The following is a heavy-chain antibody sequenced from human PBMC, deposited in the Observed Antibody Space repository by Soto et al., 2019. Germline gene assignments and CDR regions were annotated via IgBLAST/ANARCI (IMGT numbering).Heavy chain of an antibody. CDR1: GDSVSSNSAA. CDR2: TYYRSKWYN. CDR3: ARQESDFWGGYYTGPYYYYGMDV. Sequence: SQTLSLTCAISGDSVSSNSAAWNWIRQSPSRGLEWLGRTYYRSKWYNDYAVSVKSRITINPDTSKNQFSLQLNSVTPEDTAVYYCARQESDFWGGYYTGPYYYYGMDVWGQGTTVTVSS. D-gene: IGHD3-3*01. V-gene: IGHV6-1*01. J-gene: IGHJ6*02.